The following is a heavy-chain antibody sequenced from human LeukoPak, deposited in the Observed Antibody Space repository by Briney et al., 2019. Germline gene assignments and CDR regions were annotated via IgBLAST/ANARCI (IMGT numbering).Heavy chain of an antibody. J-gene: IGHJ5*02. CDR1: GGSFSGYY. D-gene: IGHD2-8*01. CDR3: ARGVYNWFDP. Sequence: SETLSLTCAVYGGSFSGYYWSWIRQPPGKGLEWIGEINHSGSTNYNPSLKSRVTTSVDTSKNQFSLKLSSVTAADTAVYYCARGVYNWFDPWGPGNPGHRLL. V-gene: IGHV4-34*01. CDR2: INHSGST.